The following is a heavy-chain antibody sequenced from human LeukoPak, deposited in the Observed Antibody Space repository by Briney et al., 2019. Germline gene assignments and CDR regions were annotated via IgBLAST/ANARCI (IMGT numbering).Heavy chain of an antibody. J-gene: IGHJ4*02. CDR2: IFYSGST. CDR3: ARRLGARFDY. CDR1: GGSISSSSYY. D-gene: IGHD1-26*01. Sequence: PSETLSLTCAVYGGSISSSSYYWGWIRQPPGKGLEWIGSIFYSGSTYYNPSLKSRVTISVDTSKNQFSLKLSSVTAADTAMYYCARRLGARFDYWGQGTLVTVSS. V-gene: IGHV4-39*01.